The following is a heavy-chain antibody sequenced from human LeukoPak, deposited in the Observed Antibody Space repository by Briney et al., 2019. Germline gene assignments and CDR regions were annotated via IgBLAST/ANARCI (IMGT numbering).Heavy chain of an antibody. J-gene: IGHJ4*02. CDR2: IGGSGDTT. CDR1: GFTFRNYA. V-gene: IGHV3-23*01. D-gene: IGHD2-2*01. CDR3: AKGVVPAAMDFDY. Sequence: GGSLRLSCAASGFTFRNYALSWVRQAPGKGLEWVSAIGGSGDTTYYADSVKGRFTISRDNSKNTLYLQMNSLRAEDTAVYYCAKGVVPAAMDFDYWGQGTLVTVSS.